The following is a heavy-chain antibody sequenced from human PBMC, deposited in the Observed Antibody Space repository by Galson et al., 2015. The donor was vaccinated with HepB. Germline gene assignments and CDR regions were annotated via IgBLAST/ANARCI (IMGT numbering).Heavy chain of an antibody. Sequence: SVKVSCKVSGYTLTELSMHWVRQAPGKGLEWMGGFDPEDGETIYAQKFQGRVTMTEDTSTDTAYMELSSLRSEDTAVYYCATVGRGIVVVPAAMDYWGQGTLVTVSS. D-gene: IGHD2-2*01. J-gene: IGHJ4*02. V-gene: IGHV1-24*01. CDR1: GYTLTELS. CDR2: FDPEDGET. CDR3: ATVGRGIVVVPAAMDY.